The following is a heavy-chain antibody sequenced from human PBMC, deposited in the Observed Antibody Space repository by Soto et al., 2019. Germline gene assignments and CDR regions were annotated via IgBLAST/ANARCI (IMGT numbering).Heavy chain of an antibody. CDR2: INPSGGTT. V-gene: IGHV1-46*01. CDR1: GYTFTKYK. J-gene: IGHJ4*02. D-gene: IGHD1-1*01. Sequence: GASVKVSCKSSGYTFTKYKMHWVRQAPGQGLEWMGIINPSGGTTTYAQKFQGRVTMTRDTSTNTAYVEVSSLKSEDTAVYFCAKDNSNWAFDYWGQGTLVTVSS. CDR3: AKDNSNWAFDY.